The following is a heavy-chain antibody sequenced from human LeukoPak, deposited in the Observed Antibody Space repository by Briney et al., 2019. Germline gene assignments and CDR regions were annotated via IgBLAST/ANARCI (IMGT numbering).Heavy chain of an antibody. CDR2: INHSGST. V-gene: IGHV4-34*01. CDR3: ARATIIRGIVVVITAILDY. Sequence: PSETLSLTCAVYGGSFSGYYWSWIRQPPGKGLEWIGEINHSGSTNYNPSLKSRGTISVDTSKNQFSLKLSSVTAADTAVYYCARATIIRGIVVVITAILDYWGQGTLVTVSS. J-gene: IGHJ4*02. D-gene: IGHD3-22*01. CDR1: GGSFSGYY.